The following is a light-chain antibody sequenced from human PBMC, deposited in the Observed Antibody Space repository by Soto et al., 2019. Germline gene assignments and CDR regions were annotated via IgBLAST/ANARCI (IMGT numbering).Light chain of an antibody. Sequence: EIVLTQSPGTLSLSPGERATLSCRASHSVSSSYLAWYQQKPGQAPRLLIYGASSRATGTPDRFRGSGSGTDFTLSISRLEPEDFAVYDCQQYGGSPPITFGQGTRLEIK. V-gene: IGKV3-20*01. CDR3: QQYGGSPPIT. CDR1: HSVSSSY. J-gene: IGKJ5*01. CDR2: GAS.